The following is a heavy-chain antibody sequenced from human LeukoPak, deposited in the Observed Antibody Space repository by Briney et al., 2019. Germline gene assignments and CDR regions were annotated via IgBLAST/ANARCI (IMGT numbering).Heavy chain of an antibody. CDR3: AKDRETTNYYYYYMDV. CDR1: GFTFSSYA. J-gene: IGHJ6*03. V-gene: IGHV3-23*01. Sequence: TGGSLRLSCAASGFTFSSYAMSWVRQAPGKGLEWVSAISGSGGSTYYADSVKGRFTISRDNSKNTLYLQMNSLRAEDTAVYYCAKDRETTNYYYYYMDVWGKGTTVTVSS. D-gene: IGHD1-7*01. CDR2: ISGSGGST.